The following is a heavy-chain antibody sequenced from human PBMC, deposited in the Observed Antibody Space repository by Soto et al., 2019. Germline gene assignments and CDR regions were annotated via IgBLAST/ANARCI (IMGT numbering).Heavy chain of an antibody. CDR2: IFSNDEK. V-gene: IGHV2-26*01. D-gene: IGHD6-19*01. Sequence: SGPTLVNPTETLTLTCTVSGFSLSNARMGVSWIRQPPGKALEWLAHIFSNDEKSYSTSLKSRLTISKDTSKSQVVLTMTNMDPVDTATYYCARIRPPAHDEQWLVGWGFDPWGQGTLVTVSS. J-gene: IGHJ5*02. CDR3: ARIRPPAHDEQWLVGWGFDP. CDR1: GFSLSNARMG.